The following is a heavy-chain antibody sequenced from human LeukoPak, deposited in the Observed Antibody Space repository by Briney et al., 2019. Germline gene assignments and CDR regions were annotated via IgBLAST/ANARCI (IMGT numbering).Heavy chain of an antibody. CDR1: GFTFDDYA. J-gene: IGHJ3*02. CDR3: AKYLTYDFWSGYSFMRDAFDI. V-gene: IGHV3-23*01. D-gene: IGHD3-3*01. Sequence: GGSLRLSCAASGFTFDDYAMHWVRQAPGKELEWVSAISGSGGSTYYADSVKGRFTISRDNSKNTLYLQMNSLRAEDTAVYYCAKYLTYDFWSGYSFMRDAFDIWGQGTMVTVSS. CDR2: ISGSGGST.